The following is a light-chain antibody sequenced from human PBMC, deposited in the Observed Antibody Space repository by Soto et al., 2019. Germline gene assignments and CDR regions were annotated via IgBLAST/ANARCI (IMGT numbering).Light chain of an antibody. CDR3: CSLKV. V-gene: IGLV2-23*01. CDR2: EGS. CDR1: SSDVGSYNL. Sequence: QSALTQPASVSGSPGQSITISCTGTSSDVGSYNLVSWYQQHPGKAPKLMIYEGSKRPSGVSNRFSGSKSGNTASLTISGLQAEDEADYYCCSLKVFGGGTKLTVL. J-gene: IGLJ2*01.